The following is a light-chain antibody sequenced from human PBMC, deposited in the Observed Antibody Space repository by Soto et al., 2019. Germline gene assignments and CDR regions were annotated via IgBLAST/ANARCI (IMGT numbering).Light chain of an antibody. J-gene: IGLJ1*01. CDR3: SSYTSSSTFV. Sequence: QSVLTQSASVSGSPGQSITISCTGTSSDVGGHDYVSWYQQHPGKAPTLMIYHVTNRPSGVSSRFSGSKSGNTAFLIISGLQAEDEADYYCSSYTSSSTFVFGTGTKVTV. CDR2: HVT. CDR1: SSDVGGHDY. V-gene: IGLV2-14*01.